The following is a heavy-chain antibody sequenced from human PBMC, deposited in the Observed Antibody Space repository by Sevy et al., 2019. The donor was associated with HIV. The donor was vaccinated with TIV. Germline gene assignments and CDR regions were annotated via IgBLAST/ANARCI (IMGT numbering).Heavy chain of an antibody. D-gene: IGHD3-3*01. CDR2: IIPIFGTA. J-gene: IGHJ6*02. V-gene: IGHV1-69*13. Sequence: ASVKVSCKASGGTFSSYAISWVRQAPGQGLEWMGGIIPIFGTANYAQKFQGRVTITADESTGTAYMELSSLRSEGTAVYYCARGGDIWSGYQNYYYYYGMDVWGQGTTVTVSS. CDR3: ARGGDIWSGYQNYYYYYGMDV. CDR1: GGTFSSYA.